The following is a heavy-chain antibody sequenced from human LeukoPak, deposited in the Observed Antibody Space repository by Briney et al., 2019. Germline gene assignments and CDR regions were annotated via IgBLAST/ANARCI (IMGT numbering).Heavy chain of an antibody. V-gene: IGHV4-59*01. Sequence: SETLSLTCTVSGGSISSYYWSWIRQPPGKGLEWIGYIYYSGSTNYNPSLKSRVTISVDTSKNQFSLKLSSVTAADTAVYYCARDGSSGYYYYGMDVWGQGTTVTASS. J-gene: IGHJ6*02. CDR3: ARDGSSGYYYYGMDV. D-gene: IGHD3-22*01. CDR1: GGSISSYY. CDR2: IYYSGST.